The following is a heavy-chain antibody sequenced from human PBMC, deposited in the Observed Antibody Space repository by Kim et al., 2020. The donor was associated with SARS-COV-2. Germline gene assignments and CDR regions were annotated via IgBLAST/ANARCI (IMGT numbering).Heavy chain of an antibody. V-gene: IGHV1-2*02. CDR3: ARGTSRVKDNWFDP. J-gene: IGHJ5*02. Sequence: AQKFQGGVTMTRDKSISTAYMELSRLRSDDTAVYYCARGTSRVKDNWFDPWGQGTLVTVSS. D-gene: IGHD2-21*01.